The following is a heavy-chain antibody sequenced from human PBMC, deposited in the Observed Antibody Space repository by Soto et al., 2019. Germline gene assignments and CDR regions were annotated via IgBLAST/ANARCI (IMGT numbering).Heavy chain of an antibody. D-gene: IGHD5-18*01. Sequence: QVQLQESGPGLVKPSQTLSLACSVSGASINSGGYFWSWIRQLPGKGLEWIGYIHYSGSTYYNPSLKSRGVMSMDTSKNDFSLKLRSVTAADTAVFYCARGFVETAMAFDYWGQGALVTVSS. CDR2: IHYSGST. V-gene: IGHV4-31*03. J-gene: IGHJ4*02. CDR1: GASINSGGYF. CDR3: ARGFVETAMAFDY.